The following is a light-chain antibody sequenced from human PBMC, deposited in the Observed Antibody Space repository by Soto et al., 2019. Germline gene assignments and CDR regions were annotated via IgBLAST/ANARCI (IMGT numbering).Light chain of an antibody. CDR2: AAS. CDR3: QKYNSALIT. Sequence: QMTQSPSSLSASVGEKIIITCRASRDVGSDVSWYQQKPGQAPKLLIYAASTLQSGVPSRFSGSGSGTDFTLTISSLQPEDVATYYCQKYNSALITFGQGTRLEIK. J-gene: IGKJ5*01. V-gene: IGKV1-27*01. CDR1: RDVGSD.